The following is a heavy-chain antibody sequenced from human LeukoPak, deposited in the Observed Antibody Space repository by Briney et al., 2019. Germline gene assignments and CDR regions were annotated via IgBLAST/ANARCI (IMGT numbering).Heavy chain of an antibody. CDR2: IKGDGSDK. D-gene: IGHD3-10*01. V-gene: IGHV3-7*04. J-gene: IGHJ4*02. Sequence: GGSLRLSCAASGFAFSTYWMSWVRQAPGKGLEWVANIKGDGSDKYYLDSLKGRFTVSRDNAKNSLYLQVNSLRVDDTAVYYCARPFGSGTYYQFDLWGQGTLVTVSS. CDR1: GFAFSTYW. CDR3: ARPFGSGTYYQFDL.